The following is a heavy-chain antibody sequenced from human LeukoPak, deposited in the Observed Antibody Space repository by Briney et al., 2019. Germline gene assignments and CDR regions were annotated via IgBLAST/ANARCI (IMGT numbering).Heavy chain of an antibody. J-gene: IGHJ4*02. Sequence: GGSLRLSCAASGFTLSSYGMHWVRQAPGKGLEWVAVIWYDGSNKYYADSVKGRFTISRDNSKNTLYLQMNSLRAEDTAVYCCAKDLTTPWGSYEFVLDYWGQGTLVTVSS. D-gene: IGHD1-26*01. CDR1: GFTLSSYG. V-gene: IGHV3-33*06. CDR2: IWYDGSNK. CDR3: AKDLTTPWGSYEFVLDY.